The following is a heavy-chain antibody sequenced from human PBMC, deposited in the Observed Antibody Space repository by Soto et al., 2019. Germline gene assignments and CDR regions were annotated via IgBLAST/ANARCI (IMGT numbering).Heavy chain of an antibody. J-gene: IGHJ4*02. V-gene: IGHV4-59*01. CDR2: IYYSGST. CDR3: ARNTVTTNKFDY. CDR1: GGSISSYY. D-gene: IGHD4-17*01. Sequence: KSSETLSLTCTVSGGSISSYYWSWIRQPPGKGLEWIGYIYYSGSTNYNPSLKSRVTISVDTSKNQFSLKLGSVTAADTAVYYCARNTVTTNKFDYWGQGTLVTVSS.